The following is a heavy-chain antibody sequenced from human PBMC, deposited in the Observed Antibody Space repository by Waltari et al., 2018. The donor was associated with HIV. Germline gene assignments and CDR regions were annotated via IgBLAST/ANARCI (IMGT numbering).Heavy chain of an antibody. CDR1: GFTFSNFA. CDR3: ARGGYYYDISGYYHY. CDR2: IWYDGDNK. J-gene: IGHJ4*02. Sequence: QVQLVGSGGGVVQPGRALRLSCAASGFTFSNFAMHGVRQAPGKGLEWVAVIWYDGDNKYYADSVKGRFTISRDNSKNTLYLQMNSLRVEDTAVYYCARGGYYYDISGYYHYWGQGTLVTVSS. V-gene: IGHV3-33*01. D-gene: IGHD3-22*01.